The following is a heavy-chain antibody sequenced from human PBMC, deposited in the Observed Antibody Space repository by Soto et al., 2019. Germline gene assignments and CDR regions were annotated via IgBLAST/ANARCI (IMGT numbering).Heavy chain of an antibody. V-gene: IGHV4-30-4*01. J-gene: IGHJ2*01. CDR1: GGSISGGVYY. D-gene: IGHD4-17*01. Sequence: QVQLQESGPGLVKPSQTLSLTCTVSGGSISGGVYYWSWIRQPPGKGLEWIGYIFDSGSTYYNPSLKSRVTISVDTSKNQFSLRLSSVTAEYTAVYYCAREIIPLTTDWYFDLWGRGTLVTVSS. CDR2: IFDSGST. CDR3: AREIIPLTTDWYFDL.